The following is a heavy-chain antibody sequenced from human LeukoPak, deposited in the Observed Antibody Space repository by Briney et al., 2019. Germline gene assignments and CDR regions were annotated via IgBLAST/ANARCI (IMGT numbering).Heavy chain of an antibody. J-gene: IGHJ6*02. CDR3: ARGQDIVVVPAQGGMDV. Sequence: SETLSLTCTVSGGSISSYYWSWIRQPPGKGLEWIGYIYYSGSTNYNPSLKSRVTISVDTSKNQFSLKLSSVTAADTAVYYCARGQDIVVVPAQGGMDVWGQGTTVTVSS. CDR1: GGSISSYY. CDR2: IYYSGST. V-gene: IGHV4-59*12. D-gene: IGHD2-2*01.